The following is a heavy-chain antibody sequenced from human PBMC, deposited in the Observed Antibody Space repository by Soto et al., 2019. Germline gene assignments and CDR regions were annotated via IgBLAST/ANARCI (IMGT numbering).Heavy chain of an antibody. CDR1: GGTFSSYA. CDR2: IIPIFGTA. Sequence: GASVKVSCKASGGTFSSYAISWVRQAPGQGLERMGGIIPIFGTANYAQKSQGRVTITADESTSTAYMELSSLRSEDTAVYYCARVVAAPGMRYYYYGMDVWGQGTTVTVSS. D-gene: IGHD6-13*01. J-gene: IGHJ6*02. V-gene: IGHV1-69*13. CDR3: ARVVAAPGMRYYYYGMDV.